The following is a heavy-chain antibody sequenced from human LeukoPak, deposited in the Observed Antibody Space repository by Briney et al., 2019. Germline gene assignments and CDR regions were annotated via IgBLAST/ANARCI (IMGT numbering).Heavy chain of an antibody. D-gene: IGHD6-6*01. J-gene: IGHJ5*02. CDR1: GGTFSSYA. V-gene: IGHV1-69*13. Sequence: SVKVSCKASGGTFSSYAISWVRQAPGQGLEWMGGIIPIFGTANYAQKFQGRVTITADESTSTAYMELSSLRSEDTAVYYCAREADLTTNVPQDSSSSYNWFDPWGQGTLVTVSS. CDR2: IIPIFGTA. CDR3: AREADLTTNVPQDSSSSYNWFDP.